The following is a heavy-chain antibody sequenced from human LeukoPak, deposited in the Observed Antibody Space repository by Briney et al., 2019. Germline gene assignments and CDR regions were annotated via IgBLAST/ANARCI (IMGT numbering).Heavy chain of an antibody. Sequence: GESLKISCKGSGYSFTSYWIGWVCQMPGKGLEWMGIIYPGDSDTRYSPSFQGQVTISADKSISTAYLQWSSLKASDTATYYCARGYYYDSSGYSRATLFDYWGQGTLVTVSS. CDR2: IYPGDSDT. J-gene: IGHJ4*02. D-gene: IGHD3-22*01. V-gene: IGHV5-51*01. CDR1: GYSFTSYW. CDR3: ARGYYYDSSGYSRATLFDY.